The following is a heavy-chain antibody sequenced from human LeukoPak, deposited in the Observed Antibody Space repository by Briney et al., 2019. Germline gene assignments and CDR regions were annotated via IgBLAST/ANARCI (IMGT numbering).Heavy chain of an antibody. D-gene: IGHD3-22*01. CDR3: ARARGYDSSSYSRIDMEDWFDS. V-gene: IGHV1-69*05. CDR1: GGTFSNYA. J-gene: IGHJ5*01. Sequence: ASVKVSCKASGGTFSNYAISWVRQAPGQGLEWMGGIIPIFGTANYAQKVQGRVTVTTDTSTSTAYMELRSLRSNDTAVYYCARARGYDSSSYSRIDMEDWFDSWGQGTLVTVSS. CDR2: IIPIFGTA.